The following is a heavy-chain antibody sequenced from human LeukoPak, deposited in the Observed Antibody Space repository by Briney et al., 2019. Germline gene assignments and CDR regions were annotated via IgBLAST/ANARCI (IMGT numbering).Heavy chain of an antibody. V-gene: IGHV3-23*01. D-gene: IGHD1-14*01. CDR2: ISGSGGST. CDR1: GFTFSSYG. Sequence: PGGTLRLSCAASGFTFSSYGMSWVRQAPGKGLEWVSAISGSGGSTYYADSVKGRFTISRDNSKNTLYLQMNSLRAEDTAVYYCAKDISPIYTYSGAFDIWGQGTMVTVSS. CDR3: AKDISPIYTYSGAFDI. J-gene: IGHJ3*02.